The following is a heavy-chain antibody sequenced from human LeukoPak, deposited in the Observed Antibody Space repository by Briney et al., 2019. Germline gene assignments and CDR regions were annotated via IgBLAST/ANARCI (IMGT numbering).Heavy chain of an antibody. D-gene: IGHD1-1*01. CDR1: GVSVSGYT. V-gene: IGHV4-59*02. Sequence: SETLSLTCTVSGVSVSGYTWTWIRQPPGKGLEYIGYIYYSGSTNYNPSLKSRVTVSRDTSKNQVSLKLNSVTAADTAVYYCARDGKGFDIWGQGTMVTVSS. CDR3: ARDGKGFDI. J-gene: IGHJ3*02. CDR2: IYYSGST.